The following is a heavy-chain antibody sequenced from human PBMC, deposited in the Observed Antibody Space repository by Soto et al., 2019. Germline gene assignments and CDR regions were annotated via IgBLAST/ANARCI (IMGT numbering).Heavy chain of an antibody. J-gene: IGHJ6*02. D-gene: IGHD3-16*02. CDR3: AKDYYDYVWGSYRFYHYYGMDV. V-gene: IGHV3-30*18. CDR2: ISYDGSNK. CDR1: GFTFSSYG. Sequence: GGSLRLSCAASGFTFSSYGMHWVRQAPGKGLEWVAVISYDGSNKYYADSVKGRFTISRDNSKNTLYLQMNSLRAEDTAVYYCAKDYYDYVWGSYRFYHYYGMDVWGQGTTVTVSS.